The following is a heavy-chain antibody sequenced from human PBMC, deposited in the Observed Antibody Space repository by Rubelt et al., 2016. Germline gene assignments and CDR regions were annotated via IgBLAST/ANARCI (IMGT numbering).Heavy chain of an antibody. Sequence: SRGGLVQPGGSLRVSCAASGFTFSRYAMNWVRQAPGKGLEWVAAISGSGGSTFYADSVKGRFTISRDNSKHTVFLQMSSLRAEDTAVYYCAKSMSDVWSALSGWGQGTLVTVSA. J-gene: IGHJ4*02. D-gene: IGHD3-3*01. V-gene: IGHV3-23*01. CDR3: AKSMSDVWSALSG. CDR2: ISGSGGST. CDR1: GFTFSRYA.